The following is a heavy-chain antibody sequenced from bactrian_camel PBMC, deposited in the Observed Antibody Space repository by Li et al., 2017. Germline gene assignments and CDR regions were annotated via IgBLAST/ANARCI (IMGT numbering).Heavy chain of an antibody. Sequence: VQLVESGGGLVQPGGSLRLSCTASTYTGSSFCMGWFRQAPGKEREEVAGFYTMAGSTRYADSVKGRFAISRDNANNAVYLQMNSLKPEDTAMYYCAADRWLWRASFVKRDYALWGQGTQVTVS. J-gene: IGHJ4*01. CDR2: FYTMAGST. D-gene: IGHD4*01. CDR3: AADRWLWRASFVKRDYAL. V-gene: IGHV3S40*01. CDR1: TYTGSSFC.